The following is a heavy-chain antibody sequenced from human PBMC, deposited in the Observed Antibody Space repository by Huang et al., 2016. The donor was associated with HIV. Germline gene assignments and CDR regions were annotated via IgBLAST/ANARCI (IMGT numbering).Heavy chain of an antibody. Sequence: QVQLQQWGAGLFKPSATLSLTCAVYGGSFSGYYWTWIRQPPGKGLEWIGGINHSGSNNHKASHKRRVRISVDTSKKQFSRKLKSVTAADTAVYYCARGPAPDYWGQGTLVTVSS. J-gene: IGHJ4*02. D-gene: IGHD6-25*01. CDR3: ARGPAPDY. CDR1: GGSFSGYY. CDR2: INHSGSN. V-gene: IGHV4-34*02.